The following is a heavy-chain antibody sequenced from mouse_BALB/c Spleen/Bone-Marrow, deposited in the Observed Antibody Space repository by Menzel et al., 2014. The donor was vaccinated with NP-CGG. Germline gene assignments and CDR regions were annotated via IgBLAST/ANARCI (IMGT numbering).Heavy chain of an antibody. CDR1: GLSLTSYG. V-gene: IGHV2-2*02. Sequence: VQLQQSGPGLVQPSQSLSITCTVSGLSLTSYGVHWVRQSPGKGLDWLGVIWSGGSTDYNAAFISRLSIIKDNSKSQXFFKMNSLQANDTAIYYCARNGDAWFAYWGQGTLVTVSA. CDR3: ARNGDAWFAY. D-gene: IGHD3-3*01. J-gene: IGHJ3*01. CDR2: IWSGGST.